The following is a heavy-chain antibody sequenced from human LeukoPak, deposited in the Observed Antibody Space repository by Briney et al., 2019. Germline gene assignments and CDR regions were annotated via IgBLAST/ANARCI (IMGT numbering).Heavy chain of an antibody. J-gene: IGHJ4*02. D-gene: IGHD1-26*01. CDR2: ISGSGGST. CDR3: ASIPVGGSYDESDY. V-gene: IGHV3-23*01. CDR1: GFTFSSYA. Sequence: QPGGSLRLSCAASGFTFSSYAMSWVRQAPGKGLEWVSAISGSGGSTYYADSVKGRFTISRDNSKNTLYLQMNSLRAEDTAVYYCASIPVGGSYDESDYWGQGTLVTVSS.